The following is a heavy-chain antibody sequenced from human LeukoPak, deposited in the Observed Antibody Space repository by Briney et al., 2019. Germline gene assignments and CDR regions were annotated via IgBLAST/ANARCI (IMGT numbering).Heavy chain of an antibody. CDR2: ISSSSSYI. CDR3: AREGSYYDFWSGYSYYYYMDV. V-gene: IGHV3-21*01. D-gene: IGHD3-3*01. Sequence: GGSLRLSCAASGFTFSSYSMNWVRQAPGKGLEWVSSISSSSSYIYYADSVKGRFTISRDNAKNSLYLQMNSLRAEDTAVYYCAREGSYYDFWSGYSYYYYMDVWGKGTTVTVSS. J-gene: IGHJ6*03. CDR1: GFTFSSYS.